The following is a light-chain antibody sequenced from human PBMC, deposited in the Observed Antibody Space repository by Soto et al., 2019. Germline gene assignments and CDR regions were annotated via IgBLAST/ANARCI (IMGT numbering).Light chain of an antibody. CDR3: QQNFSPFVT. CDR1: ETITDY. J-gene: IGKJ4*01. V-gene: IGKV1-39*01. CDR2: SAS. Sequence: DIQMTQSPPSLSTSVGDRVTITCRASETITDYLNWYQVKPGKAPKLLIYSASLLQPGVPSRFSGSGYGTDFTLTLSGLQYEDSATYYCQQNFSPFVTFGAGTRV.